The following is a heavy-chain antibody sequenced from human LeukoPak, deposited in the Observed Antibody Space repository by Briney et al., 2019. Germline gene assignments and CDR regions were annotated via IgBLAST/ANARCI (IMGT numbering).Heavy chain of an antibody. CDR1: GGSLSGYY. V-gene: IGHV4-34*01. D-gene: IGHD6-13*01. Sequence: SETLSLTCAVYGGSLSGYYWSWIRQPPGKGLEWIGEINHSGSTNYNPSLKSRVTISVDTSKNQFSLKLSSVTAADTAVYYCARGYSSSWYSVGFDYWGQGTLVTVSS. CDR2: INHSGST. J-gene: IGHJ4*02. CDR3: ARGYSSSWYSVGFDY.